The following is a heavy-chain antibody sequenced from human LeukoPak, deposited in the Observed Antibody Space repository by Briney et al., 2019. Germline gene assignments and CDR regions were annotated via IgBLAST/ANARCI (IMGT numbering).Heavy chain of an antibody. CDR2: ISYDGSNK. Sequence: GRSLRLSCAASGFTFSSYAMHWVRQASGKGLEWVVVISYDGSNKYYADSVKGRFTISRDNSKNTLYLQMNSLRAEDTAVYYCARVWTPYCSGGSCSSVFDYWGQGTLVTVSS. J-gene: IGHJ4*02. CDR1: GFTFSSYA. D-gene: IGHD2-15*01. V-gene: IGHV3-30-3*01. CDR3: ARVWTPYCSGGSCSSVFDY.